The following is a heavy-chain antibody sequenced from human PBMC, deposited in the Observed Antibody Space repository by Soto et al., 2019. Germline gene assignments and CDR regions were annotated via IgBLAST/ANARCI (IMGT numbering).Heavy chain of an antibody. CDR1: GFIFDDYA. D-gene: IGHD3-9*01. CDR2: ISWNRGSL. CDR3: TKGAQYDILTGYYDF. V-gene: IGHV3-9*01. J-gene: IGHJ4*02. Sequence: EVQLVESGGGLVQPGRSLRLSCAASGFIFDDYAMHWVRQAPGKGLEWVAGISWNRGSLMYVGSVKGRFTISRDNATNSLYLLMNSLRAEDTALYYCTKGAQYDILTGYYDFLGQGTLVTVSS.